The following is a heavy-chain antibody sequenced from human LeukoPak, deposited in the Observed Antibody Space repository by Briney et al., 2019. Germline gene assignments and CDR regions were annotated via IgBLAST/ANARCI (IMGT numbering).Heavy chain of an antibody. Sequence: SETLSLTCAVYGGSFSGYYWSWIRQPPGKGLEWIGEINHSGSTNYNPSLKSRVTISVDTSKNQFSLKLSSVTAADTAVYYCVRKGSRGWNYGYFDYWGQGTLVTVSS. CDR1: GGSFSGYY. CDR3: VRKGSRGWNYGYFDY. CDR2: INHSGST. J-gene: IGHJ4*02. V-gene: IGHV4-34*01. D-gene: IGHD1-7*01.